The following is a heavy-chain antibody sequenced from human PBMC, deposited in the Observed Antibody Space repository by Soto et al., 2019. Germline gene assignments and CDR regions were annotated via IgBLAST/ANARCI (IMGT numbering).Heavy chain of an antibody. D-gene: IGHD3-10*01. Sequence: GASVKVSCKASGYTFTGYYMHWVRQAPGQGLEWMGWINPNSGGTNYAQKFQGWVTMTRDTSISTAYMELSRLRSDDTAVYYCARDGRYSGSHPLGYYYGMDVWGQGSTVTVSS. CDR3: ARDGRYSGSHPLGYYYGMDV. CDR2: INPNSGGT. V-gene: IGHV1-2*04. J-gene: IGHJ6*02. CDR1: GYTFTGYY.